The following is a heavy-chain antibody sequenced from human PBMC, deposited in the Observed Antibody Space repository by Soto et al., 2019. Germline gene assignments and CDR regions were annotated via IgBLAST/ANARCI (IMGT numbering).Heavy chain of an antibody. Sequence: QVQLVQSGAEVKKPGASVKVSCKVSGYTLTELSMHWVRQAPGKELEWMGGFDPEDGETIYAQKIQGRVTMTEDTSTTTAYMELSSLRCEDTDVYYCATKGRWYVGYYYYGMDVWGQGTTVTVSS. CDR1: GYTLTELS. CDR2: FDPEDGET. CDR3: ATKGRWYVGYYYYGMDV. V-gene: IGHV1-24*01. D-gene: IGHD6-13*01. J-gene: IGHJ6*02.